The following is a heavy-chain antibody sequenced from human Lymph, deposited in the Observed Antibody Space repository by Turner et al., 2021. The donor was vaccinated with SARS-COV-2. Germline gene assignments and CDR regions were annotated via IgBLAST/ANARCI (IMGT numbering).Heavy chain of an antibody. CDR1: GYSFTNYW. J-gene: IGHJ4*02. Sequence: EGQLVQSGAEVKKSGESLKNSCKGSGYSFTNYWIGWVRQMPGKVLECMWIIYPRDSATIYSPSFQSQVTTSADNSITTAYLKWSSLKASFSAMYYCAGLFTSRRYFDYWGQGTLVTVSS. CDR2: IYPRDSAT. D-gene: IGHD2-2*01. V-gene: IGHV5-51*01. CDR3: AGLFTSRRYFDY.